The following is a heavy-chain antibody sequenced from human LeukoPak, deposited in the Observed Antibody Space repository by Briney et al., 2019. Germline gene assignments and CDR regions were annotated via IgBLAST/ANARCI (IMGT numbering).Heavy chain of an antibody. D-gene: IGHD2-21*02. CDR3: ARGVEGVVGDSDAFGF. CDR1: GFTFNTYG. J-gene: IGHJ3*01. CDR2: ISYDGSNK. V-gene: IGHV3-30*03. Sequence: GGSLRLSCAPSGFTFNTYGMHWVRQAPGKGLEWVAFISYDGSNKYYADSVKGRFTISRDNSKNTLYLQMNSLRTEDTAVYYCARGVEGVVGDSDAFGFWGQGTMVTVSS.